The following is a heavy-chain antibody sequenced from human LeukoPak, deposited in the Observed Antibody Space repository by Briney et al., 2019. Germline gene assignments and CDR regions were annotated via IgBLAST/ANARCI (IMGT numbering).Heavy chain of an antibody. CDR2: ISSSSSYI. CDR3: ARSGVYGSGSYCTYKF. J-gene: IGHJ4*02. V-gene: IGHV3-21*01. D-gene: IGHD3-10*01. CDR1: GFTFSSYS. Sequence: PGGSLRLSCAASGFTFSSYSMNWVRQAPGKGLEWVSSISSSSSYIYYADSVKGRFTISRDNAKNSLYLQMNSLRAEDTAVYYCARSGVYGSGSYCTYKFWGQGTLVTVSS.